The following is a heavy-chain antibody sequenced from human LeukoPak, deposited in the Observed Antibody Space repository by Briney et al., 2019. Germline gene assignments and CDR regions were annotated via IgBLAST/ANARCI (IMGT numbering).Heavy chain of an antibody. V-gene: IGHV4-34*01. D-gene: IGHD3-16*02. CDR2: INHSGST. J-gene: IGHJ5*02. CDR3: ARDVYDYVGGSYRWGWFDP. Sequence: SETLSLTCAVYRASFSDYFWSWIRQSPGKGLEWIGEINHSGSTNYNPSLKSRVTISVDTSKNQFSLKLSSVTAADTAVYYCARDVYDYVGGSYRWGWFDPWGQGTLVTVSS. CDR1: RASFSDYF.